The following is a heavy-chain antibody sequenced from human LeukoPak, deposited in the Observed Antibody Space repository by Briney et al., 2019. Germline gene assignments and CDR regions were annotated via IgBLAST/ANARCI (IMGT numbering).Heavy chain of an antibody. D-gene: IGHD5-12*01. Sequence: GASVKVSCKASGYTFTDYYMHWVRQAPGQGLEWMGIINPSGGSTSYAQKFQGRVTMTRDMSTSTVYMELSSLRSEDTAVYYCARLTDIVATPGWFDYWGQGTLVTVSS. CDR3: ARLTDIVATPGWFDY. CDR2: INPSGGST. V-gene: IGHV1-46*01. J-gene: IGHJ4*02. CDR1: GYTFTDYY.